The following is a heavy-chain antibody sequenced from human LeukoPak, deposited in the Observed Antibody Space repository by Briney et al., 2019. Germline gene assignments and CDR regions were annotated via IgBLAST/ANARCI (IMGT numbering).Heavy chain of an antibody. Sequence: ASVKVSCKTSGYTFTTYGISWVRQAPGQGLEWMGWITGYNANTNYAQKFQGRVTMTIDTSTTTVYMELSSLKSDDTAVYFCARHTSGIYIPDGALEIWGQGTMVTVSS. V-gene: IGHV1-18*01. CDR2: ITGYNANT. CDR1: GYTFTTYG. D-gene: IGHD1-26*01. CDR3: ARHTSGIYIPDGALEI. J-gene: IGHJ3*02.